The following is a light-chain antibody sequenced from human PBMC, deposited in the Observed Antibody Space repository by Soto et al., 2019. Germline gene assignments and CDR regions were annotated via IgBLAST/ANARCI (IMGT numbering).Light chain of an antibody. CDR2: EVT. CDR1: SXDVGGYKY. Sequence: QSVLTQPASVSGSPGQSVTISCTGTSXDVGGYKYVSWYQQHPGKAPKLIIYEVTNRPSGVSNRFSGSKSGNTASLTISGLQDEDEATYYCSSLTSAHTYVLGTGTKFTVL. CDR3: SSLTSAHTYV. J-gene: IGLJ1*01. V-gene: IGLV2-14*03.